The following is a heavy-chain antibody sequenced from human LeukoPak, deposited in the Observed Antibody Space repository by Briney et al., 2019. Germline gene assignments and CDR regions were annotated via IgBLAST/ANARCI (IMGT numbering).Heavy chain of an antibody. Sequence: ASETLSLTCTVSGGSISSSSYYWGWIRQPPGKGLEWIGSIYYSGSTYYNPSLKSRVTISVDTCKNQFSLKLSSVTAADTAVYYCARRLHGRYFDYWGQGTLVTVSS. CDR1: GGSISSSSYY. CDR3: ARRLHGRYFDY. J-gene: IGHJ4*02. CDR2: IYYSGST. D-gene: IGHD5-24*01. V-gene: IGHV4-39*01.